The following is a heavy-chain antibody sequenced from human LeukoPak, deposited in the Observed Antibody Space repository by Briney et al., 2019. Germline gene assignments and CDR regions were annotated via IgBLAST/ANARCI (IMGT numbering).Heavy chain of an antibody. J-gene: IGHJ6*02. CDR1: GGSFSGYY. V-gene: IGHV4-34*01. Sequence: SETLSLTCAVYGGSFSGYYWSWIRQPPGKGLEWIGEINHSGSTNYNPSLKSRVTIPVDTSKNQFSLKLSSVTAADTAVYYCARTYSSIGYYYYGMDVWGQGTTVTVSS. CDR2: INHSGST. D-gene: IGHD6-13*01. CDR3: ARTYSSIGYYYYGMDV.